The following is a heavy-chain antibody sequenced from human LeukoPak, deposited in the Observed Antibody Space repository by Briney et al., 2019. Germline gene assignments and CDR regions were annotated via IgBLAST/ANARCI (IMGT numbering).Heavy chain of an antibody. D-gene: IGHD3-3*01. CDR3: ARAGIAYYDFWSGYHPYYYYGMDV. V-gene: IGHV4-31*03. Sequence: TSETLSLTCTVSGGSVSSGSYYWSWIRQPPGKGLEWIGYIYYSGSTYYNPSLKSRVTISVDTSKNQFSLKLSSVTAADTAVYYCARAGIAYYDFWSGYHPYYYYGMDVWGQGTTVTVSS. CDR2: IYYSGST. CDR1: GGSVSSGSYY. J-gene: IGHJ6*02.